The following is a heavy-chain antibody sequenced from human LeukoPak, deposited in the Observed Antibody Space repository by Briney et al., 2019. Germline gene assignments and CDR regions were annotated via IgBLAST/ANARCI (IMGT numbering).Heavy chain of an antibody. CDR1: GDSISDSVW. J-gene: IGHJ3*02. Sequence: SETLSLTCAVSGDSISDSVWWTWVRQPPGKGLEWIGHIYHRGGTNYNPSLKSRVTISVDRSKNQFSLKLSSVTAADTAVYYCARGHVLRYFDWPPHDAFDIWGQGTMVTVSS. D-gene: IGHD3-9*01. V-gene: IGHV4-4*02. CDR2: IYHRGGT. CDR3: ARGHVLRYFDWPPHDAFDI.